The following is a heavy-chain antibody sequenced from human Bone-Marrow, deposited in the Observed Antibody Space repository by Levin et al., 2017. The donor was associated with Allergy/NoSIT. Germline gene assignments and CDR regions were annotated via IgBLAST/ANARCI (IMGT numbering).Heavy chain of an antibody. J-gene: IGHJ3*01. CDR3: AIVGVPSRGIAAAAT. D-gene: IGHD6-13*01. V-gene: IGHV1-69*04. Sequence: GGSLRLSCKASGGTFSSYAISWVRQAPGQGLEWMARIIPILAIANYAQRFQGRVTITADKSTSTAYMQLSSLRSEDTAVYYCAIVGVPSRGIAAAATWGQGTMVTVSS. CDR1: GGTFSSYA. CDR2: IIPILAIA.